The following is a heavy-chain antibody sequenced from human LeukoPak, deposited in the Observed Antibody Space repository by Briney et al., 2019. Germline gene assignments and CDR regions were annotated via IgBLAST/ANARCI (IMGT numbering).Heavy chain of an antibody. Sequence: GASVKVPCKASGYTFTSYYIHWVRQAPGQGLEWVGIINPSGGSTTYAQKFQGRVSMTRDTSTSTVYMELSSLRSEDTAVYYCARGGTWTIYYFDYWGQGTLVTVSS. V-gene: IGHV1-46*01. CDR1: GYTFTSYY. CDR3: ARGGTWTIYYFDY. D-gene: IGHD3/OR15-3a*01. J-gene: IGHJ4*02. CDR2: INPSGGST.